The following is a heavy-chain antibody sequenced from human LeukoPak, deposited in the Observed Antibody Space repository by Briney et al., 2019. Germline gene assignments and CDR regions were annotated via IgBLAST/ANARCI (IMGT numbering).Heavy chain of an antibody. J-gene: IGHJ5*02. CDR1: GGTSSSYT. Sequence: SVKVSCKASGGTSSSYTISWVRQAPGQGLEWMGRIIPILGIANYAQKFQGRVTITADKSTSTAYMELSSLRPEDTAVYYCARALPYCSSTSCYSFDPWGQGTLVTVSS. V-gene: IGHV1-69*10. CDR2: IIPILGIA. D-gene: IGHD2-2*01. CDR3: ARALPYCSSTSCYSFDP.